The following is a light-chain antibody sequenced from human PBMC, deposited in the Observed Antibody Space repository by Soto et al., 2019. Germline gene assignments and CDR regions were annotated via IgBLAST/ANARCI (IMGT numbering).Light chain of an antibody. J-gene: IGKJ1*01. Sequence: DIRTHKSAATVSASVGDRVTITGRSSQSISSWLAWYQQKPGKAPKLLIYDASSLESGVPSRFSGSGSGTEFTLTISSLQPDDFATYYCQQYQGTFGQGTKVDI. CDR2: DAS. V-gene: IGKV1-5*01. CDR3: QQYQGT. CDR1: QSISSW.